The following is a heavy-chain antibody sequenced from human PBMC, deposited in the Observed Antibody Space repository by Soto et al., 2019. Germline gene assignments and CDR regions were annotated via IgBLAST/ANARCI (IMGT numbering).Heavy chain of an antibody. CDR2: MNPNSGNT. Sequence: QVQLVQSGAEVKKPGASVKVSCKASGYTFTSYDINWVRQATGQGLEWMGWMNPNSGNTGYAQKFQGRVTMTRNTSISTAYMELSSLRSEVTAVYYCARAIAVAGSDWYYFDYWGQGTLVTVSS. CDR3: ARAIAVAGSDWYYFDY. D-gene: IGHD6-19*01. J-gene: IGHJ4*02. CDR1: GYTFTSYD. V-gene: IGHV1-8*01.